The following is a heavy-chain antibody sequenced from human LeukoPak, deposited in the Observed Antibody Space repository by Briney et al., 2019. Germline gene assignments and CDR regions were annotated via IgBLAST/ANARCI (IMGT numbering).Heavy chain of an antibody. CDR1: GYTFTSYG. D-gene: IGHD1-26*01. CDR2: ISAYNVNT. CDR3: ARVWEDYYYGMDV. J-gene: IGHJ6*02. Sequence: GASVKVSCKASGYTFTSYGIRWVGQAPGEGREWMGWISAYNVNTNYAQKLQGRVTMTTDTSTSTAYMELRSLRSDDTAVYYCARVWEDYYYGMDVWGQGTTVTVSS. V-gene: IGHV1-18*01.